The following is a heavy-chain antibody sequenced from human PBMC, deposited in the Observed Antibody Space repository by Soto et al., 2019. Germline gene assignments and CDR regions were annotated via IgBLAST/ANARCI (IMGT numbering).Heavy chain of an antibody. CDR1: EFTFSGDA. D-gene: IGHD3-3*01. J-gene: IGHJ4*02. Sequence: GGSLRLSCGASEFTFSGDAMSWVRQAPKKGLEWVAHISGSGDKTYYADSVKGRFTISRDNSRETLYLQMNSLRAEDTAVYYCAKSLEDAPHFGRWGQGILVTVSS. CDR3: AKSLEDAPHFGR. V-gene: IGHV3-23*01. CDR2: ISGSGDKT.